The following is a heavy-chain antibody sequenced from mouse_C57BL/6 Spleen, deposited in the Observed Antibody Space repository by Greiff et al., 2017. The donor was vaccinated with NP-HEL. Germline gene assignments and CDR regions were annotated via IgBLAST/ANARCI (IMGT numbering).Heavy chain of an antibody. CDR2: IDPETGGT. D-gene: IGHD3-2*02. V-gene: IGHV1-15*01. J-gene: IGHJ2*01. CDR3: TRSKGASGPLDY. Sequence: VKLQESGAELVRPGASVTLSCKASGYTFTDYEMHWVKQTPVHGLEWIGAIDPETGGTAYNQKFKGKAILTADKSSSTAYMELRSLTSEDSAVYYCTRSKGASGPLDYWGQGTTLTVSS. CDR1: GYTFTDYE.